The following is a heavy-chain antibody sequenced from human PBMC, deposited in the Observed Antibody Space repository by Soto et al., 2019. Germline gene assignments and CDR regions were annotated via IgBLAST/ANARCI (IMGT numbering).Heavy chain of an antibody. V-gene: IGHV3-74*03. CDR3: GRVDRDVTTFDI. CDR1: ELTLIGNW. CDR2: TSRDGTTT. Sequence: PWGSLSICIAPSELTLIGNWMHGARKALEKVLVRVSSTSRDGTTTQYAGSVKGRFNISRDNANNTMYLQMNGLRAEDTSVYFCGRVDRDVTTFDIWGQGTTVTVSS. J-gene: IGHJ3*02. D-gene: IGHD3-10*01.